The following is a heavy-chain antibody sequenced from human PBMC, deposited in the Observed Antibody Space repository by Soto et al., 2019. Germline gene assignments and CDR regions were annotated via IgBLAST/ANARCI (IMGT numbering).Heavy chain of an antibody. J-gene: IGHJ4*02. D-gene: IGHD1-26*01. CDR3: ARAVRGSYYDY. Sequence: SETLCLTCTVAGGSIRSSSYYWGWIRQPPGKGLEWIGNIYYSGSTYYNPSLKSRVTISVDTSKNQFSLKLSSVTAADTAVYYCARAVRGSYYDYWGQGTLVTVSS. CDR1: GGSIRSSSYY. V-gene: IGHV4-39*07. CDR2: IYYSGST.